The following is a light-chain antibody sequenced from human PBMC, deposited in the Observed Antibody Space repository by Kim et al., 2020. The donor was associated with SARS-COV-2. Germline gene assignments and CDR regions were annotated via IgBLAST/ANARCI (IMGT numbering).Light chain of an antibody. Sequence: APGERAPPSCEACQSVCISYLAWYEQKPGLATRLFSYHASGRATGIPVRFSGSGSGTDFTLTISRVGPEDFAVYYCKQYGSSSLTFGGGTKVDIK. CDR2: HAS. CDR1: QSVCISY. CDR3: KQYGSSSLT. J-gene: IGKJ4*01. V-gene: IGKV3D-20*01.